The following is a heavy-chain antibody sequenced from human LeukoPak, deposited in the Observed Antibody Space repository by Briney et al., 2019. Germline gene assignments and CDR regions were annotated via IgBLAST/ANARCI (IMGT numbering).Heavy chain of an antibody. CDR1: GGSISSGSYY. CDR3: ARGPYDILTRYSQGYMDV. J-gene: IGHJ6*03. Sequence: SETLSLTCTVSGGSISSGSYYWRWLRQPAGKGLEWIGRIYTSGSTNYNPSLKSRVTISVDTSKNQFSLKLSSVTAADTAVYYCARGPYDILTRYSQGYMDVWGKGTTVTVSS. V-gene: IGHV4-61*02. CDR2: IYTSGST. D-gene: IGHD3-9*01.